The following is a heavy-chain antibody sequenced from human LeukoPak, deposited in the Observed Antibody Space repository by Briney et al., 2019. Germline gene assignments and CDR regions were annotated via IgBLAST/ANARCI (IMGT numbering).Heavy chain of an antibody. CDR1: GFTFSSYS. Sequence: PGGSLRLSCAASGFTFSSYSMNWVRQAPGKGLEWVSFISSSSSYIYYADSVKGRFTISGDNARNSLYLQMNSLRAEDTGLYYCARADGSHYGLKDYWGQGTLVTVSS. J-gene: IGHJ4*02. CDR2: ISSSSSYI. V-gene: IGHV3-21*01. CDR3: ARADGSHYGLKDY. D-gene: IGHD1-26*01.